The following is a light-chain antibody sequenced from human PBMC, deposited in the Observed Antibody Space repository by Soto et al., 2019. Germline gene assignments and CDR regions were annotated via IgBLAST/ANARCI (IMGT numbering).Light chain of an antibody. CDR2: DVS. CDR1: SSDVGGYNY. Sequence: QSAVTQPASVSGSPGQSITISCTGTSSDVGGYNYVSWYQQHPGKAPKLMIYDVSNRPSGVSNRFSGSKSGNTASLTISGLQAEDAADYYCSSYTSSSTVVVFGGGTKVTVL. V-gene: IGLV2-14*01. J-gene: IGLJ2*01. CDR3: SSYTSSSTVVV.